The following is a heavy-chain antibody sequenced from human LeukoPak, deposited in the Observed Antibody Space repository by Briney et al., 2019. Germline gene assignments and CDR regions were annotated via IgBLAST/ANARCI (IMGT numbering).Heavy chain of an antibody. CDR2: IFHGGST. CDR3: AKVRGGCSRTSCYFEN. CDR1: DVSISSDNW. J-gene: IGHJ4*02. Sequence: SGTLSLTCAVSDVSISSDNWWSWVRQSPGKGREWIGEIFHGGSTNCNPSLKSRVTISIDKSKNQFSLSLTSVTAADTAVYYCAKVRGGCSRTSCYFENWGQGTLITVSS. V-gene: IGHV4-4*02. D-gene: IGHD2-2*01.